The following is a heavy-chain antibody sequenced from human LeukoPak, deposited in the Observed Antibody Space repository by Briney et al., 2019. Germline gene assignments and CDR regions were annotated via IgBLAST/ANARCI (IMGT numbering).Heavy chain of an antibody. V-gene: IGHV3-30*18. CDR1: GFTFSSYG. J-gene: IGHJ4*02. CDR2: ISYDGSNK. D-gene: IGHD2-15*01. Sequence: GRSLRLSCAASGFTFSSYGMHWVRQAPGKGLEWVAVISYDGSNKYYADSVKGRFTISRDNSKNTLYLQMNSLRAEDTAVYYCAKDLPWSDYWGQGTLVTVSS. CDR3: AKDLPWSDY.